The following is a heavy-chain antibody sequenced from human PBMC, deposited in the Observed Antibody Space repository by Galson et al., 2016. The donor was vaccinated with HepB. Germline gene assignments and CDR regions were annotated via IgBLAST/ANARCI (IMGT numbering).Heavy chain of an antibody. CDR2: INHDGSNK. Sequence: SLRLSCAASGFTFNSYRMHWVRQAPGKGLEWVADINHDGSNKYYADSVKGRFTISRDNSKNTLYLQINSLRAEDTAVYYCAKDPLLRHGGLDYWGHGTTVTVSS. CDR1: GFTFNSYR. V-gene: IGHV3-30*18. CDR3: AKDPLLRHGGLDY. J-gene: IGHJ4*01. D-gene: IGHD2-21*01.